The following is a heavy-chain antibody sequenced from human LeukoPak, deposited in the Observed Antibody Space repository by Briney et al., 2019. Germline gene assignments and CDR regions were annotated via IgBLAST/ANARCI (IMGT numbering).Heavy chain of an antibody. J-gene: IGHJ4*02. D-gene: IGHD3-9*01. Sequence: GGSLRLSCAASGFAFSSYAMSWVRQAPGKGLEWVSAISGSGGSTYYADSVKGRFTISRDNSKNTLYLQMNSLRAEDTAVYYCAKDPYDTPYYFDYWGQGTLVTVSS. V-gene: IGHV3-23*01. CDR1: GFAFSSYA. CDR3: AKDPYDTPYYFDY. CDR2: ISGSGGST.